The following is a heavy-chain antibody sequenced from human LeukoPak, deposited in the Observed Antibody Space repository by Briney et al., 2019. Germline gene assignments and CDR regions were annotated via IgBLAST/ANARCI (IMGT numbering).Heavy chain of an antibody. V-gene: IGHV3-23*01. CDR3: AKDVHYYGSGSPPDY. CDR1: GFTFSSYA. J-gene: IGHJ4*02. D-gene: IGHD3-10*01. Sequence: GGSPRLSCAASGFTFSSYAMSWVRQAPGKGLEWVSAISGSGGSTYYADSVKGRFTISRDNSKNTLYLQMNSLRAEDTAVYYCAKDVHYYGSGSPPDYWGQGTLVTVSS. CDR2: ISGSGGST.